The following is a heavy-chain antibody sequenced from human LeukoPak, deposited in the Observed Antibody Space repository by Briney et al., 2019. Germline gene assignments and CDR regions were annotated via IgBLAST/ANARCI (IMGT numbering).Heavy chain of an antibody. CDR3: AKVGFPGIAVAGNYYYYYMDV. V-gene: IGHV3-48*03. D-gene: IGHD6-19*01. Sequence: GGSLRLSCAASGFTFSSYEMNWVRQAPGKGLEWVSYISSSGSTIYYADSVKGRFTISRDNSKNTLYLQMNSLRAEDTAVYYCAKVGFPGIAVAGNYYYYYMDVWGKGTTVTISS. J-gene: IGHJ6*03. CDR2: ISSSGSTI. CDR1: GFTFSSYE.